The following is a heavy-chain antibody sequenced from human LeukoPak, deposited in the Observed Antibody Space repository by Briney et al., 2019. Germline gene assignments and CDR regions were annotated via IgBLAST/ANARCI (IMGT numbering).Heavy chain of an antibody. J-gene: IGHJ4*02. D-gene: IGHD1-26*01. CDR1: GFTFSDYY. CDR2: ISSSGSTI. CDR3: AREHSGSYYDPFDY. V-gene: IGHV3-11*04. Sequence: GGSLRLSCAASGFTFSDYYMSWIRQAPGKGLEWVSYISSSGSTIYYADPVKGRFTISRDNAKNSLYLQMNSLRAEDTAVYYCAREHSGSYYDPFDYWGQGTLVTVSS.